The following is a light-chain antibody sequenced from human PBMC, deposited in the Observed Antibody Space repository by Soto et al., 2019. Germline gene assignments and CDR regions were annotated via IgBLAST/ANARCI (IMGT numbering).Light chain of an antibody. CDR3: QQYNNWWT. V-gene: IGKV3-15*01. J-gene: IGKJ1*01. CDR2: GAS. CDR1: QSVSSN. Sequence: EIVMTQSPVTLSMSPGERSTLXXRAGQSVSSNLAWYQQKPGQAPRXLIYGASTRATGIPARFTGSGSGTEFTLTISSLQFDDSAVYYCQQYNNWWTFGQGTKVDI.